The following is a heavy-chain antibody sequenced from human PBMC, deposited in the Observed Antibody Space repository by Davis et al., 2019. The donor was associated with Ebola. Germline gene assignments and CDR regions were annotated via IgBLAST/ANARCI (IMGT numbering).Heavy chain of an antibody. CDR1: GDSVSSGG. CDR3: VRGWGRSGLGV. CDR2: TYYSSSKWYN. J-gene: IGHJ6*02. D-gene: IGHD1-26*01. V-gene: IGHV6-1*01. Sequence: TLSLTCAIPGDSVSSGGWNWIRQSPSRGLEWLGRTYYSSSKWYNDYAVSVKSRITINPDTSKNQLSLQLNSVTPEDAAVYYCVRGWGRSGLGVWGQGTTVTVSS.